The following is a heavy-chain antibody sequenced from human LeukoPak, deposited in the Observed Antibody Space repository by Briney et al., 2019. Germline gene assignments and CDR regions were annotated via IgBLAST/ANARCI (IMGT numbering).Heavy chain of an antibody. CDR3: ARRNAGAKDRYCSSTSCYAFDY. CDR1: GGSISSYY. V-gene: IGHV4-59*08. Sequence: SETLSLTCTVSGGSISSYYWSWIRQPPGKGLEWIGYIYYSGSTNYNPSLKSRVTISVDTSKNQFSLKLSSVTAADTAVYYCARRNAGAKDRYCSSTSCYAFDYWGQGTLVTVSS. D-gene: IGHD2-2*01. CDR2: IYYSGST. J-gene: IGHJ4*02.